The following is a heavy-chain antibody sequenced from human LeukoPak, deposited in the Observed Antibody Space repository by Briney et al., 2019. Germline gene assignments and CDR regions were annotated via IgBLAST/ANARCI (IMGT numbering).Heavy chain of an antibody. CDR2: LIQDGSSA. Sequence: GGSLRLSCAVSGITCSNYWMHWVRQAPGKGLVWVSHLIQDGSSAFYADSVKGRFTISRDNAKNTLYLQMNSLRADDTAVYYCATDDYRGLGYWGLGTLVTVSS. CDR1: GITCSNYW. CDR3: ATDDYRGLGY. J-gene: IGHJ4*02. V-gene: IGHV3-74*01. D-gene: IGHD4-11*01.